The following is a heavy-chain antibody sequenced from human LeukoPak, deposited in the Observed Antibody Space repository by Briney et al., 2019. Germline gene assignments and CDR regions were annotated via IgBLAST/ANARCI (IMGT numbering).Heavy chain of an antibody. Sequence: SVKVSCKASGGTFSSYAISWVRQAPGQGLEWMGRIIPILGIANYAQKFQGRVTITADKSTSTAYMELSSLRSEDTAVYYCAREDGSGWYGGGHWGQGTLVTVSS. V-gene: IGHV1-69*04. CDR2: IIPILGIA. D-gene: IGHD6-19*01. CDR1: GGTFSSYA. J-gene: IGHJ4*02. CDR3: AREDGSGWYGGGH.